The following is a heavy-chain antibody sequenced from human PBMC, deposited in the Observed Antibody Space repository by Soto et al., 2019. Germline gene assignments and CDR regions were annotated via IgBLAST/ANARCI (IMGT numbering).Heavy chain of an antibody. CDR2: ISSSSSYI. J-gene: IGHJ6*02. CDR3: ARDGNYGGPHPGYYYYYGMDV. CDR1: GFTFSSYS. Sequence: KPGGSLRLSCAASGFTFSSYSMNWVRQAPGKGLEWVSSISSSSSYIYYADSVKGRFTISRDNAKNSLYLQMNSLRAEDTAVYYCARDGNYGGPHPGYYYYYGMDVWGQGTTVTVSS. V-gene: IGHV3-21*01. D-gene: IGHD4-17*01.